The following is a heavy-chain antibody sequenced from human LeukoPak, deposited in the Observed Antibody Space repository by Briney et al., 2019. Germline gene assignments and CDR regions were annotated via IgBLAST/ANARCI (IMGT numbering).Heavy chain of an antibody. J-gene: IGHJ3*02. V-gene: IGHV3-74*01. CDR3: ARSTMSNVFDI. Sequence: GGSLRLSCAASGFTFSSYWMHWVRQAPGKGLVWVSRIKSDGSSTIYADSVKGRFTISRDNAKNTLYLQMNSLRAEDTAVYYCARSTMSNVFDIWGQGTMVTVSS. CDR2: IKSDGSST. D-gene: IGHD5/OR15-5a*01. CDR1: GFTFSSYW.